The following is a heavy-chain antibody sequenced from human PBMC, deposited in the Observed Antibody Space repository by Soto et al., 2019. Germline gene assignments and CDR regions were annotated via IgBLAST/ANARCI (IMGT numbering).Heavy chain of an antibody. J-gene: IGHJ4*02. Sequence: ASVKVSCKASGGTFSSYAISWVRQAPGQGLEWMGWISPYNGNTNCAQKLQGRVTMTTDTSTSTAYMDLRSLRSDDTAIYYCARDKGDGSGSYYGYWGQGTLVTVSS. CDR3: ARDKGDGSGSYYGY. D-gene: IGHD3-10*01. V-gene: IGHV1-18*01. CDR1: GGTFSSYA. CDR2: ISPYNGNT.